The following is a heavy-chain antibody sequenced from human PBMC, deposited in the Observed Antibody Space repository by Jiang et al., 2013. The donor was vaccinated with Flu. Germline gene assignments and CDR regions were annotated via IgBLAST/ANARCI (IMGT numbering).Heavy chain of an antibody. Sequence: GAEVKKPGASVRVSCQASGYTFTYYDVNWVRQAPGQGLEWMGWVNPNSGRSGFARQFQGRATLTRNTSISTVYMELTSLRSEDTAVYYCARDNSNYYDMSGYFDYWGQGTLVTVSS. J-gene: IGHJ4*02. D-gene: IGHD3-22*01. CDR2: VNPNSGRS. V-gene: IGHV1-8*01. CDR3: ARDNSNYYDMSGYFDY. CDR1: GYTFTYYD.